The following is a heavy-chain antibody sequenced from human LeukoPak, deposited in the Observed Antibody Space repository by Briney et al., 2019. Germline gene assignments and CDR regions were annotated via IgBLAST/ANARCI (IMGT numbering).Heavy chain of an antibody. CDR1: GLTFSSYA. CDR2: ITGSGGTT. J-gene: IGHJ4*02. V-gene: IGHV3-23*01. Sequence: GGCLRLSCAATGLTFSSYAMNWVRQAPGKGQERVSTITGSGGTTYYADSVKGRFTISRDNSKNTLYLQMNSLRAEDTAVYYCAKVVGTSPFDYWGQGTLVTVSS. D-gene: IGHD1-26*01. CDR3: AKVVGTSPFDY.